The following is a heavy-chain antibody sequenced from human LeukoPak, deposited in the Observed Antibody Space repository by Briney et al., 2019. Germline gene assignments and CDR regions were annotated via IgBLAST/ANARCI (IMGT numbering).Heavy chain of an antibody. V-gene: IGHV4-59*01. D-gene: IGHD6-19*01. CDR3: ARASSGWNYGMDV. CDR1: VGSISIYH. CDR2: IYYSGST. Sequence: SETLSLTCTVCVGSISIYHWSWIREPPGKGREWIVYIYYSGSTNYNPSLKSRVTISVDTSKNQFSLKLSSVTAADTAVYYCARASSGWNYGMDVWGQGTTVTVSS. J-gene: IGHJ6*02.